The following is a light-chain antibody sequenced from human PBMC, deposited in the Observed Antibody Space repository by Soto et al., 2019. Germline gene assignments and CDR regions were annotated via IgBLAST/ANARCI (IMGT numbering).Light chain of an antibody. V-gene: IGLV1-44*01. CDR1: SSNIGSNT. Sequence: QSVLTQPPSASGTPGQRVTISCSGSSSNIGSNTVNWYQQLPGTAPKLLIYNNNARPSGVADRCSGSKSGTSASLAISGLQSEDEADYFCAAWDDSLRGVVFGGGTKLTVL. CDR3: AAWDDSLRGVV. J-gene: IGLJ2*01. CDR2: NNN.